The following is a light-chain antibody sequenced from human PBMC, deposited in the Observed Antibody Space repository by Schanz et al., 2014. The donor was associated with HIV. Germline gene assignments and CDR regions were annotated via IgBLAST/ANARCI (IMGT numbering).Light chain of an antibody. V-gene: IGKV1-8*01. CDR1: QDFRTY. J-gene: IGKJ1*01. CDR2: SAS. Sequence: AIRITQSPSSLSASTGDRVTITCRASQDFRTYLAWYQQKPGQAPNLLIYSASTLHSGVPSRFSGSGSGTDFTLTISSLQPDDFATYYCQQYNSYSRTFGQGTKVEIK. CDR3: QQYNSYSRT.